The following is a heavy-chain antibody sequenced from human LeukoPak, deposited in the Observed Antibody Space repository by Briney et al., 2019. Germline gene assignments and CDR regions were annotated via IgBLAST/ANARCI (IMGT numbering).Heavy chain of an antibody. V-gene: IGHV3-13*01. Sequence: GGSLRLSCAASGFTFSSYDMHWVRQATGKGLEWVSAIGTAGDTYYPGSVKGRFTISRENAKNSLYLQMNSLRAGDTAVYYCARGIAAAGTPGNYYYYYGMDVWGQGTTVTVSS. J-gene: IGHJ6*02. CDR1: GFTFSSYD. CDR3: ARGIAAAGTPGNYYYYYGMDV. CDR2: IGTAGDT. D-gene: IGHD6-13*01.